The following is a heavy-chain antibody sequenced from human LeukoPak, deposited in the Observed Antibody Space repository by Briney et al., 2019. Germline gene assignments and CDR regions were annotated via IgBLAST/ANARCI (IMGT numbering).Heavy chain of an antibody. Sequence: PSETLSLTCAVSGGSISNYYWSWIRQPPGKGLEWIGYISYSGNTNSNPSLKSRVTMSLDTSKNHFSLKLSSVTAADTAVYYCARWLLRRGTFDYWGQGTLVTVSS. D-gene: IGHD3-3*01. CDR1: GGSISNYY. V-gene: IGHV4-59*12. CDR3: ARWLLRRGTFDY. CDR2: ISYSGNT. J-gene: IGHJ4*02.